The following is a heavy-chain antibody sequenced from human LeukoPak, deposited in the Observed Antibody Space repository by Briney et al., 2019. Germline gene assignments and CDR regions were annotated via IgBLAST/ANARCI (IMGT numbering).Heavy chain of an antibody. J-gene: IGHJ6*03. CDR1: GFTFSSYW. D-gene: IGHD3-9*01. CDR3: AREFRRSDILTGYYTDRYYYYYMDV. CDR2: IKQDGSEK. Sequence: GGSLRLSCAASGFTFSSYWMSWVRQAPGKGLEWVANIKQDGSEKYYVDSVKGRFTISRDNAKNSLYLQMNSLRAEDTAVYYCAREFRRSDILTGYYTDRYYYYYMDVWGKGTTVTVSS. V-gene: IGHV3-7*01.